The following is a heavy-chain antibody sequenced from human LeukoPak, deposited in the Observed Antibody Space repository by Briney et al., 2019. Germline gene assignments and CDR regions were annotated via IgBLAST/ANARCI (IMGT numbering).Heavy chain of an antibody. CDR2: ISYDGSNK. D-gene: IGHD5-12*01. Sequence: GGSLRLSCAASGFTFSSYAMHWVRQAPGKGLEWVAVISYDGSNKYYADSVKGRFTISRDNAKNTLYLQMNSLRAEDTAVYYCASVQSGYGEPSFDYWGQGTLVTVSS. V-gene: IGHV3-30*04. J-gene: IGHJ4*02. CDR3: ASVQSGYGEPSFDY. CDR1: GFTFSSYA.